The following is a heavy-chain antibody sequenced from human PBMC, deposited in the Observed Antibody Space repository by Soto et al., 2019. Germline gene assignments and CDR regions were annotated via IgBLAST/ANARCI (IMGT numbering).Heavy chain of an antibody. Sequence: VGSLRLSCAASGFTFSSYSMNWVRQAPGKGLGWVSSISSSSSYIYYADSVKGRFTISRDNAKNSLYLQMNSLRAEDTAVYYCARDGQGGYYGSGSYYRHSNFDYWGQGTLVTVSS. D-gene: IGHD3-10*01. CDR1: GFTFSSYS. J-gene: IGHJ4*02. CDR2: ISSSSSYI. CDR3: ARDGQGGYYGSGSYYRHSNFDY. V-gene: IGHV3-21*01.